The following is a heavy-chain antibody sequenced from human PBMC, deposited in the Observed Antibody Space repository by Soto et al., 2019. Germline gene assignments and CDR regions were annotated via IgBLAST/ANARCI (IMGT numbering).Heavy chain of an antibody. J-gene: IGHJ4*02. D-gene: IGHD3-3*01. V-gene: IGHV3-23*01. Sequence: PGGSLRLSCAASGFTFSSYAMSWVRQAPGRGLEWVSAISGSGGSTYYADSVKGRFTISRDNSKNTLYLQMNSLRAEDTAVYYCAKYGSYYDFWSGYYLVDYWGQGTLVTVSS. CDR2: ISGSGGST. CDR3: AKYGSYYDFWSGYYLVDY. CDR1: GFTFSSYA.